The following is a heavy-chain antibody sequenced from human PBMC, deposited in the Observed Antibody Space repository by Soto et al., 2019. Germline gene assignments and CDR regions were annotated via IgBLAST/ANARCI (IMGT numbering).Heavy chain of an antibody. V-gene: IGHV3-33*08. J-gene: IGHJ3*02. Sequence: GGSLRLSCAASGFTFSSYGMHWVRQAPGKGLEWVAVICYDGSNKYYADSVKGRFTISRDNSKNTLYLQMNSLRAEDTAVYDCARERDIVVVAAAKSDAFDIWGQGTMVTVSS. CDR3: ARERDIVVVAAAKSDAFDI. D-gene: IGHD2-2*01. CDR2: ICYDGSNK. CDR1: GFTFSSYG.